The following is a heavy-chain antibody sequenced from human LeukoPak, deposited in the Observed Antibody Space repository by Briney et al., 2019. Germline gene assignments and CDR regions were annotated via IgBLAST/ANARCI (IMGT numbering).Heavy chain of an antibody. CDR1: GGSISSYY. CDR3: ARPRSWGKPDVFDI. CDR2: IYYSGST. J-gene: IGHJ3*02. V-gene: IGHV4-59*08. Sequence: SETLTLTCTVSGGSISSYYWSWIRQPPGKGLEWIGYIYYSGSTNYNPSLKSRVTISVDKTKNQFSLKLSSVTAADTAGYYCARPRSWGKPDVFDIWGQGTMVTVSS. D-gene: IGHD7-27*01.